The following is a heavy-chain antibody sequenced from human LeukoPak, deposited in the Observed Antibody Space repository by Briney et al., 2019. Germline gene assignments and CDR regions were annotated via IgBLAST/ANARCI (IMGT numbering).Heavy chain of an antibody. V-gene: IGHV4-38-2*02. J-gene: IGHJ4*02. CDR2: VYHSGAT. Sequence: SETLSLTCTVSGYSISSGYYWAWIRQPPGKGLEWIGSVYHSGATYYNPSLTSPVTISIDTSKNHFSLQLTSVTAADTALYLCARVALTDYFDYWGQGALVTVSS. CDR1: GYSISSGYY. CDR3: ARVALTDYFDY.